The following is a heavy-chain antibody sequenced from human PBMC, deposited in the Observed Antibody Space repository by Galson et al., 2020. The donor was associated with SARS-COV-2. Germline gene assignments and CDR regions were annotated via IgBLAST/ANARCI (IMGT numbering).Heavy chain of an antibody. CDR1: GFTFSSYA. CDR3: ASSGCSDFYDSGEAGCYYVDY. Sequence: GGSLRLSCAASGFTFSSYAMHWVRQAPGKGLEWVAVISYDGSNKYYAASVKGRFTMSRDNSKNTRYLQMTSLRAEDTAVYYCASSGCSDFYDSGEAGCYYVDYWGQGTLVTVPS. D-gene: IGHD3-22*01. J-gene: IGHJ4*02. V-gene: IGHV3-30*04. CDR2: ISYDGSNK.